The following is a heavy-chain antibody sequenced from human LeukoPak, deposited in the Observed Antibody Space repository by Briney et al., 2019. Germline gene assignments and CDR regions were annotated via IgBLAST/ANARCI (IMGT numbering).Heavy chain of an antibody. J-gene: IGHJ4*02. CDR3: RVVRGAQLATYFDY. Sequence: SETLSLTCTVSGGSISSSSYYWGWIRQPPGKGLEWIGSIYYSGSTYYNPSLKSRVTISVDTSKNQFSLKLSSVTAADTAVYYCRVVRGAQLATYFDYWGQRTLVTVSS. D-gene: IGHD6-13*01. V-gene: IGHV4-39*07. CDR1: GGSISSSSYY. CDR2: IYYSGST.